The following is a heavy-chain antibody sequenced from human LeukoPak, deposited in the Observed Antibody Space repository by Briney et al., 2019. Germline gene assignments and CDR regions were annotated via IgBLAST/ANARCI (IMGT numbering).Heavy chain of an antibody. D-gene: IGHD3-10*01. Sequence: GGSPRLSCAASEITFSDNYISWIRQAPGKGLEWVSSISSSSSYIYYADSVKGRFTISRDNAKNSLYLQMNSLRAEDTAVYYCARAGRFGDLNHWGQGTLVTVSS. J-gene: IGHJ5*02. CDR1: EITFSDNY. V-gene: IGHV3-11*06. CDR3: ARAGRFGDLNH. CDR2: ISSSSSYI.